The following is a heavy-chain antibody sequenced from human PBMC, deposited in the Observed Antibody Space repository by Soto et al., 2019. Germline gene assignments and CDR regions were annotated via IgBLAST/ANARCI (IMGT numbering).Heavy chain of an antibody. V-gene: IGHV3-15*01. CDR3: TTDPGYSGYDYFLQDYYYYMDV. Sequence: GGSLRLSCAASGFTFSNAWMSWVRQAPGKGLEWVGRIKSKTDGGTTDYAAPVKGRFTISRDDSKNTLYLQMNSLKTEDTAVYYCTTDPGYSGYDYFLQDYYYYMDVWGKGTTVTVSS. CDR1: GFTFSNAW. CDR2: IKSKTDGGTT. J-gene: IGHJ6*03. D-gene: IGHD5-12*01.